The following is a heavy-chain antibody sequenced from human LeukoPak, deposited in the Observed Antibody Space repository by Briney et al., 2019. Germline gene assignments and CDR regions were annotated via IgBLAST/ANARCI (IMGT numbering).Heavy chain of an antibody. CDR3: AKDQRGYGRIIDY. CDR2: VSGSGSST. V-gene: IGHV3-23*01. D-gene: IGHD3-10*01. CDR1: GFTFNNNA. J-gene: IGHJ4*02. Sequence: GGSLRLSCEASGFTFNNNAMSWVRQAPGKGLEWVSSVSGSGSSTYYADSVKGRFTISRDNSKNTLYLQMNSLRAEDTAVYYCAKDQRGYGRIIDYWGQGTLVTISS.